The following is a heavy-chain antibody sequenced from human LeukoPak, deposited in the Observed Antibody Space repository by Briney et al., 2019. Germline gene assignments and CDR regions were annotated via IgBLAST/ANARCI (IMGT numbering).Heavy chain of an antibody. V-gene: IGHV1-46*01. Sequence: APVTVSCKASGYTFTSYYMHWVRQAPGQGLEWMGRINPSGGSTSYAQKFQGRVTMTRDMSTSTVYMELSSLRSEDTAVYYCARDLKGSTYGSGTTAWFDPWGQGTLVTVSS. D-gene: IGHD3-10*01. CDR1: GYTFTSYY. J-gene: IGHJ5*02. CDR2: INPSGGST. CDR3: ARDLKGSTYGSGTTAWFDP.